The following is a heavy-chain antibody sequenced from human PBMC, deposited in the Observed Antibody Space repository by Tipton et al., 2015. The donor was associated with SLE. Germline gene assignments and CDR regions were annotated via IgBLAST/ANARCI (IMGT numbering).Heavy chain of an antibody. CDR1: GDSIGGRRYL. Sequence: LRLSCTVSGDSIGGRRYLGDWIRQPPGKGLEWIGGIYYSGSPSYNPSLKSRVTILLDTSKNQFSPNLSSVTAADTAMYYCARGSLGVVAASDYWGQGTLVTVSS. CDR3: ARGSLGVVAASDY. CDR2: IYYSGSP. D-gene: IGHD2-15*01. J-gene: IGHJ4*02. V-gene: IGHV4-39*07.